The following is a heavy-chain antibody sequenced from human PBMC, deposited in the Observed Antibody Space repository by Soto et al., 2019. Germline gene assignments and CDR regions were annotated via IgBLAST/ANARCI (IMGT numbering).Heavy chain of an antibody. J-gene: IGHJ6*02. CDR3: AKQSAAAGTYYYYGMDV. Sequence: GGSLRLSCAASGFTFSSYAMSWVRQAPGKGLEWVSAISGSGGSTYYAGSVKGRFTISRDNSKNTLYLQMNSLRAEDTAVYYCAKQSAAAGTYYYYGMDVWGQGTTVTVSS. CDR1: GFTFSSYA. D-gene: IGHD6-13*01. CDR2: ISGSGGST. V-gene: IGHV3-23*01.